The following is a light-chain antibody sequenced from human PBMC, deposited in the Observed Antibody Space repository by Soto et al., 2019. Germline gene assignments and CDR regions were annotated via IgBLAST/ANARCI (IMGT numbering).Light chain of an antibody. CDR1: SSDVGGYNY. V-gene: IGLV2-14*01. CDR3: SSYTSSSTPYV. Sequence: QSVLTQPASVSGSPGQSITISCTGTSSDVGGYNYVSWYQQHPGKAPKLMIYVVSNRPSGVSNRFSGSKSGNTASLTISGLQAEDEADYYCSSYTSSSTPYVFGTGTKVTVL. J-gene: IGLJ1*01. CDR2: VVS.